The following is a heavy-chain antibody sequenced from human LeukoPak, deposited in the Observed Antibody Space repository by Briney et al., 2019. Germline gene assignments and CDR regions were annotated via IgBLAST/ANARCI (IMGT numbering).Heavy chain of an antibody. CDR3: AKDLDSSGWSPDY. V-gene: IGHV3-30*18. CDR1: GFTFSSYG. D-gene: IGHD6-19*01. J-gene: IGHJ4*02. Sequence: PGRSLRLSCAASGFTFSSYGMHWVRQAPGKGLEWVAVISYDGSNKYYADSVKGRFTISRDNSKNTLYLQMNSLRAEDTAVYYCAKDLDSSGWSPDYWGQGTLVTVSS. CDR2: ISYDGSNK.